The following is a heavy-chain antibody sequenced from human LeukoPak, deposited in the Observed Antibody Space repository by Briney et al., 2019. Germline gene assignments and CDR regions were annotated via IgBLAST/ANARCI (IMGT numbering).Heavy chain of an antibody. V-gene: IGHV4-59*08. CDR3: ARLDCVLEGCYNH. CDR2: VSADGTT. J-gene: IGHJ4*02. Sequence: SETLCLTCSVSGDSVTSSYWNWIRQPPGKGLEWIGYVSADGTTNYSPSLRSRLIMSVDTAKNDISLILMSVTAADTAIYYCARLDCVLEGCYNHWGRGTLVTVSS. CDR1: GDSVTSSY. D-gene: IGHD2-15*01.